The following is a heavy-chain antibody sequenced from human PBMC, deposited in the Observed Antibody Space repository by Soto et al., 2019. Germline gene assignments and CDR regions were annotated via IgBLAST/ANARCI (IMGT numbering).Heavy chain of an antibody. CDR2: TKGDGTST. V-gene: IGHV3-74*01. J-gene: IGHJ4*02. CDR1: GFTFSDHW. CDR3: AKADSSGYLFDY. Sequence: PGGSLRLSCAASGFTFSDHWMHWVRQAPGKGLVWVSYTKGDGTSTRYADSVKGRFTISRDNSKNTLYLQMNSLGAEDTAVYYCAKADSSGYLFDYWGQGTLVTVSS. D-gene: IGHD3-22*01.